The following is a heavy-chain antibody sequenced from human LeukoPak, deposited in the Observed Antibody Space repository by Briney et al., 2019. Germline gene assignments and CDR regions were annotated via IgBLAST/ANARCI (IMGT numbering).Heavy chain of an antibody. CDR3: AKDPRGMYYFDY. V-gene: IGHV3-23*01. CDR2: ISGSGGST. Sequence: GGSLRLSCAASGFTFSSYWMHWVRQAPGKGLEWVSAISGSGGSTYYADSVRGRFTISRDNSKNTLYLQMNSLRAEDTAVYYCAKDPRGMYYFDYWGQGTLVTVSS. CDR1: GFTFSSYW. D-gene: IGHD5-12*01. J-gene: IGHJ4*02.